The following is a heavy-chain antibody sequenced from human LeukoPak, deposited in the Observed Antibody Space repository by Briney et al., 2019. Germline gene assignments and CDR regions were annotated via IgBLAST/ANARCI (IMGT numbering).Heavy chain of an antibody. V-gene: IGHV4-4*02. CDR1: GGSISSSNW. Sequence: PSETLSLTCAVSGGSISSSNWWSWVRQPPGKGLEWIGEIYHSGSTNYNPSLKSRVTISVDKSKNQFSLKLSSVTAADTAVYYCARDKFPLVGATGDDAFDIWGQGTMVAVSP. J-gene: IGHJ3*02. CDR3: ARDKFPLVGATGDDAFDI. D-gene: IGHD1-26*01. CDR2: IYHSGST.